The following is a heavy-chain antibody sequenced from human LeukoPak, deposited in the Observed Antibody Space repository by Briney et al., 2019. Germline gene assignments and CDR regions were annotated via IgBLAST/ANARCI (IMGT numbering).Heavy chain of an antibody. CDR1: GFTFSSYR. Sequence: GGSLRLSCAASGFTFSSYRMTWVRQAPGKGLEWVASMDEDGGDIYYVDSVKGRFTISRDNAKKSLYLQMNSLRAEDTAVYYCAKDLGYEVATIWGFDYWGQGTLVTVSS. V-gene: IGHV3-7*01. J-gene: IGHJ4*02. CDR2: MDEDGGDI. D-gene: IGHD5-24*01. CDR3: AKDLGYEVATIWGFDY.